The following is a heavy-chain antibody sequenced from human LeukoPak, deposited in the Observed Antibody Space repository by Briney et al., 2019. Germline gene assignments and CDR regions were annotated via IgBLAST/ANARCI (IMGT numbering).Heavy chain of an antibody. D-gene: IGHD6-19*01. Sequence: PGRSLRLSCAASGFTFSSYGMHWVRQAPGKGLEWVAVIWYDGSNKYYADSVMGRFTISRDNSKNTLYLQMNSLRAEDTAVYYCARDCGWAFDYWGQGTLVTVSS. CDR2: IWYDGSNK. CDR1: GFTFSSYG. J-gene: IGHJ4*02. V-gene: IGHV3-33*01. CDR3: ARDCGWAFDY.